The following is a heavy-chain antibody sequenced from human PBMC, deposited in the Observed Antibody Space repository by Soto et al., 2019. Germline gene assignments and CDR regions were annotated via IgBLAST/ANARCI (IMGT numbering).Heavy chain of an antibody. J-gene: IGHJ5*01. CDR1: GFTFNNHA. Sequence: GSLRLSCAASGFTFNNHAMYWVRQAPGKGLEWVAAIWYDGSNQYYAGSVRGRFTISRDKPKNTLYLQMSSLRVEDTGVYYCARDRTDTAMIIIDSWGHGALVTVSS. V-gene: IGHV3-33*01. CDR2: IWYDGSNQ. CDR3: ARDRTDTAMIIIDS. D-gene: IGHD5-18*01.